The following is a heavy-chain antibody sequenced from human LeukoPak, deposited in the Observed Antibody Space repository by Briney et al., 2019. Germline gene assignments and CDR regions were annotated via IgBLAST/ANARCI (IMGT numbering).Heavy chain of an antibody. Sequence: GESLKISCKGFGYSFTNYWIDWVRQVPGKGLEWMGIIYPGDSDTRYSPSFRGQVTISVDKSINTAYLQWNSLQASDTAMYYCARRTSARHWFDPWGQGTLVTVSS. CDR1: GYSFTNYW. CDR2: IYPGDSDT. CDR3: ARRTSARHWFDP. J-gene: IGHJ5*02. V-gene: IGHV5-51*01.